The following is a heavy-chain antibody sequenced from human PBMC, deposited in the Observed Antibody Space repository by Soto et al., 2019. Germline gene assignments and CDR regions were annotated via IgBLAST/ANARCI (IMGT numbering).Heavy chain of an antibody. Sequence: PSETLSLTCTVSGGSISSYYWSWIRQPPGKGLEWIGYIYYSGSTNYNPSLKSRVTISVDTSKNQFSLKLSSVTAADTAVYYCAASYGDYYYYYYIDVWGKGTTVTVSS. D-gene: IGHD4-17*01. J-gene: IGHJ6*03. CDR3: AASYGDYYYYYYIDV. V-gene: IGHV4-59*01. CDR2: IYYSGST. CDR1: GGSISSYY.